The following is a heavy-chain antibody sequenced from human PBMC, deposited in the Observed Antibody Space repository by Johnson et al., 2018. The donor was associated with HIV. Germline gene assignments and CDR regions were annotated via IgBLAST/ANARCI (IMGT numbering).Heavy chain of an antibody. J-gene: IGHJ3*02. CDR1: GFTFDDYG. CDR2: INWNGGST. CDR3: ARSRGYSGWVGAFDI. Sequence: MQLVESGGGVVRPGGSLRLSCAASGFTFDDYGMSWVRQGPGKGLEWVSGINWNGGSTGYADSVKVRFTISRDNAKNSLYLQMNSLRAEDTALYYCARSRGYSGWVGAFDIWGQGTMVTVSS. V-gene: IGHV3-20*04. D-gene: IGHD5-12*01.